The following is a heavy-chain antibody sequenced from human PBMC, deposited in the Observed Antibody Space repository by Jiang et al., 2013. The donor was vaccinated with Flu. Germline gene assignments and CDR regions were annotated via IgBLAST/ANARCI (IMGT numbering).Heavy chain of an antibody. Sequence: LLKPSETPSLTCTVSSGSISSHYWSWIRQPPGKGLGWIGYIHNSGTTNYNPSLKSRVTISIDTSTNQFSLKLISVTAPDTAVYYCARSYCGGDCYSMFGYSYYGMDVWGQGTTVTVSS. D-gene: IGHD2-21*02. CDR3: ARSYCGGDCYSMFGYSYYGMDV. CDR1: SGSISSHY. V-gene: IGHV4-59*08. J-gene: IGHJ6*02. CDR2: IHNSGTT.